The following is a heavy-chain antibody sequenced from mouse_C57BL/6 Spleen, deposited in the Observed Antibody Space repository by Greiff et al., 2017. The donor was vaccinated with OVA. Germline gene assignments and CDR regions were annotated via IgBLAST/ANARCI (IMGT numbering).Heavy chain of an antibody. Sequence: EVQLQQSGPELVKPGASVKISCKASGYSFTDYNMNWVKQSNGKSLEWIGVINPNYGTNSYNQKFKGKATLTVDQSSSTAYMQLNSLTSKDSAVYYCARSSYYYDVPYWYFDVWGTGTTVTVAS. J-gene: IGHJ1*03. CDR2: INPNYGTN. V-gene: IGHV1-39*01. CDR1: GYSFTDYN. CDR3: ARSSYYYDVPYWYFDV. D-gene: IGHD2-4*01.